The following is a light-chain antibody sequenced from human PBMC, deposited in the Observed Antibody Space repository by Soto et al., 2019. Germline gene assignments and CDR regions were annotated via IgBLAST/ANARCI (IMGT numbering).Light chain of an antibody. CDR1: QSVLHNTNNYNY. CDR2: WAS. CDR3: QQYFLLPHT. Sequence: DIVMTQTPDSLAVSLGERASINCKSSQSVLHNTNNYNYLAWYQQKPGQPPKLLIYWASTRESGVPDRFSGGGSGTDFPLTISSQQAEDVAVYYCQQYFLLPHTFGQGTKLEIK. V-gene: IGKV4-1*01. J-gene: IGKJ2*01.